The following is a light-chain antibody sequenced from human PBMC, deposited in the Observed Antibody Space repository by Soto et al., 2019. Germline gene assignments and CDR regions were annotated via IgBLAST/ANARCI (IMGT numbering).Light chain of an antibody. CDR3: SSYTSTTTDG. J-gene: IGLJ1*01. V-gene: IGLV2-14*01. Sequence: QSVLTHPDSLSRAPGQSVTISCTGTSSDVGGYNLVSWYRQLPGEAPKLILYGASDRRSGVSDRFSGSKSGDTASLTVSGLQAEDEADYYCSSYTSTTTDGFGTGTKATV. CDR1: SSDVGGYNL. CDR2: GAS.